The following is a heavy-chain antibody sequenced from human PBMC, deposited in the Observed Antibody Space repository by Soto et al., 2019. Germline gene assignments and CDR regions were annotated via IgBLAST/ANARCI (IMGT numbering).Heavy chain of an antibody. V-gene: IGHV3-43*01. CDR3: AKGDSSGWYVGPGNAEYFQH. CDR2: ISWDGGST. D-gene: IGHD6-19*01. Sequence: EVQLVESGGVVVQPGGSLRLSCAASGFTFDDYTMHWVCQAPGKGLEWVSLISWDGGSTYYADSVKGRFTISRDNSKNSLYLQMNSLRTEDTALYYCAKGDSSGWYVGPGNAEYFQHWGQGTLVTVSS. CDR1: GFTFDDYT. J-gene: IGHJ1*01.